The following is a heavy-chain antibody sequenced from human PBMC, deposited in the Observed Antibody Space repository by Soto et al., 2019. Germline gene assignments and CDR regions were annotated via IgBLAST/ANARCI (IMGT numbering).Heavy chain of an antibody. Sequence: QVQLVQSGAEEKKPGASVKVSCKASGYTFTSYAMHWVRQAPGQRLEWMGWINAGNGNTKYSQKFQGRVTITRDTPASTAHMELSSLRSEDTAVYYCARDVLLWFGARNWFDPWGQGTLVTVSS. CDR1: GYTFTSYA. V-gene: IGHV1-3*05. CDR2: INAGNGNT. D-gene: IGHD3-10*01. J-gene: IGHJ5*02. CDR3: ARDVLLWFGARNWFDP.